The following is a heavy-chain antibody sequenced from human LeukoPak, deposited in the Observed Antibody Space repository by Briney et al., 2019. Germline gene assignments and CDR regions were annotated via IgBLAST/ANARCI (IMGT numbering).Heavy chain of an antibody. J-gene: IGHJ6*03. CDR3: ATGRSYCSSTSCYNYYYMDV. V-gene: IGHV1-24*01. Sequence: ASVKVSCKVSGYTLTELSMHWVRQAPGKGLEWMGDFDPEDGETIYAQKFQGRVTMTEDTSTDTAYMELSSLRSEDTAVYYCATGRSYCSSTSCYNYYYMDVWGKGTTVTVSS. CDR1: GYTLTELS. D-gene: IGHD2-2*02. CDR2: FDPEDGET.